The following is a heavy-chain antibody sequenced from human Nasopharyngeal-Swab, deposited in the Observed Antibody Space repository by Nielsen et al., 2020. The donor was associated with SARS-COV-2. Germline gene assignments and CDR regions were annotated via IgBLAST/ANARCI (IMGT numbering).Heavy chain of an antibody. CDR1: GGTFSSYA. V-gene: IGHV1-69*13. Sequence: SVKVSCKASGGTFSSYAISWVRQAPGQGLEWTGGIIPIFGTATYAQKFQGRVTITADESTSTAYMELSSLRSEDTAVYYCARYSSSWLYYYGMDVWGQGTTVTVSS. CDR2: IIPIFGTA. CDR3: ARYSSSWLYYYGMDV. J-gene: IGHJ6*02. D-gene: IGHD6-13*01.